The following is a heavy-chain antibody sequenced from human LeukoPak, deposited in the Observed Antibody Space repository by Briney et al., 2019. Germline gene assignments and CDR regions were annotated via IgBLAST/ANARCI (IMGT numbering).Heavy chain of an antibody. V-gene: IGHV4-34*01. J-gene: IGHJ4*02. Sequence: SETLSLTCAVYGGSFSGYYWSWIRQPPGKGLERIGEINHSGSTNYNPSLKSRVTISVDTSKNQFSLKLSSVTAADTAVYYCARRQNWGPIGDFDYWGQGTLATVSS. CDR2: INHSGST. D-gene: IGHD7-27*01. CDR3: ARRQNWGPIGDFDY. CDR1: GGSFSGYY.